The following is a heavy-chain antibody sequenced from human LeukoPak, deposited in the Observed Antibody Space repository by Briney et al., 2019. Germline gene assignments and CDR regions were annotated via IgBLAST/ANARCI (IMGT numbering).Heavy chain of an antibody. J-gene: IGHJ6*03. CDR1: GYTFTSYD. D-gene: IGHD1-1*01. CDR3: ARGPENNLQQTTTYYMDV. CDR2: MNPNSGNT. V-gene: IGHV1-8*03. Sequence: GASVKVSCKASGYTFTSYDINGVRQATGQGLEWMGWMNPNSGNTGYAQKFQGRVTVTRNTSISTAYMELSSLRSEDTAVYYCARGPENNLQQTTTYYMDVWGKGTTVTVSS.